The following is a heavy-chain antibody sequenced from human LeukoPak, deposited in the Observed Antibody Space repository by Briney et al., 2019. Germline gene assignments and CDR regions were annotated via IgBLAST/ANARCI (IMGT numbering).Heavy chain of an antibody. D-gene: IGHD1-26*01. CDR2: ISWNSGSI. V-gene: IGHV3-9*01. Sequence: PGGSLRLSCAASGFTFDDYAMHWVRQAPGKGLEWVSGISWNSGSIGYADSVKGRFTISRDNAKNSLYLQMDSLRVEDTAVYYCARDPYSGSYGPYYYYYMDVWGKGTTVTISS. CDR3: ARDPYSGSYGPYYYYYMDV. CDR1: GFTFDDYA. J-gene: IGHJ6*03.